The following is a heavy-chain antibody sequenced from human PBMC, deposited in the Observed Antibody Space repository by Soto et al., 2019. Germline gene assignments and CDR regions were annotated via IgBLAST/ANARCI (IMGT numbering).Heavy chain of an antibody. CDR1: GGSVSSGSYY. D-gene: IGHD2-15*01. J-gene: IGHJ5*02. CDR2: IYYSGST. V-gene: IGHV4-61*01. Sequence: LSLTCTVSGGSVSSGSYYWSWIRQPPGKGLEWIGYIYYSGSTNYNPSLKSRVTISVDTSKNQFSLKLSSVTAADTALYFCARHVFAPGGRWFGPWGPGLLVTVSS. CDR3: ARHVFAPGGRWFGP.